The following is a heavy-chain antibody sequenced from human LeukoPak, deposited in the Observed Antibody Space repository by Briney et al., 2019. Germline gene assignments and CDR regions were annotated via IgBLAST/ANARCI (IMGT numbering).Heavy chain of an antibody. CDR3: ARGDYYDSSGYEVPFDY. CDR2: IIPIFGTA. CDR1: GGTSSSYA. D-gene: IGHD3-22*01. Sequence: SVKVSCKASGGTSSSYAISWVRQAPGQGLEWMGGIIPIFGTANYAQKFQGRVTITADESTSTAYMELSSLRSEDTAVYCCARGDYYDSSGYEVPFDYWGQRTLVTVSS. V-gene: IGHV1-69*13. J-gene: IGHJ4*02.